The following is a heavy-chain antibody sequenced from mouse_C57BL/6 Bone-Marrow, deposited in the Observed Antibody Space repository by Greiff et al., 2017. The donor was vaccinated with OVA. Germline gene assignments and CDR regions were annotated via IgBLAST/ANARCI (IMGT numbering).Heavy chain of an antibody. V-gene: IGHV1-69*01. CDR1: GYAFTSSW. J-gene: IGHJ2*01. CDR3: ARSGQLRGYLDY. Sequence: QVQLQQSGPELVMPGASVKMSCKASGYAFTSSWMNWVKQRPGQGLEWIGGIYPSDSYTNYNRKFKGKSTLTVDKSSSTAYMQLSSLTSEDSAVYYCARSGQLRGYLDYWGQGTTLTVSS. D-gene: IGHD3-2*02. CDR2: IYPSDSYT.